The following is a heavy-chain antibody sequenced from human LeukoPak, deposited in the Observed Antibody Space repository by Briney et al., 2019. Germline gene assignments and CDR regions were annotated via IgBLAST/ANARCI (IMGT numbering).Heavy chain of an antibody. Sequence: ASVKVSRKASGYTFTGHFMHWVPQAPGQGLEWMGWISPNSGDTNYAQKFQGRFTMTRDTSISTAYMELSRLRSDDTAVYYCARSYSYDTTGYTHDDAFDIWGQRTMVTVSS. D-gene: IGHD3-22*01. V-gene: IGHV1-2*02. CDR2: ISPNSGDT. CDR3: ARSYSYDTTGYTHDDAFDI. J-gene: IGHJ3*02. CDR1: GYTFTGHF.